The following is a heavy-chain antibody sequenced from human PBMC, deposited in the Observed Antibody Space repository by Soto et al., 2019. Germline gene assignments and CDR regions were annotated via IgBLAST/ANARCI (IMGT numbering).Heavy chain of an antibody. V-gene: IGHV4-34*01. J-gene: IGHJ4*02. D-gene: IGHD2-8*02. CDR3: ARDKITGLFDY. CDR1: GGSISTYY. CDR2: INHSGST. Sequence: PXXTLSLACNVSGGSISTYYWPWIPQPPGTGLEWIGEINHSGSTNYNPSLKSRVTISVDTSKNQFSLKLTSVTAADTAVYYCARDKITGLFDYWGQGTLVTVSS.